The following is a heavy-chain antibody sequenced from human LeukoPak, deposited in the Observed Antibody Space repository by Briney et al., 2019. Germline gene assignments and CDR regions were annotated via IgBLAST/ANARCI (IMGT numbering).Heavy chain of an antibody. CDR1: GGSISSGGYY. D-gene: IGHD6-13*01. J-gene: IGHJ6*02. V-gene: IGHV4-31*01. CDR3: ASSGYSSRAGYYGMDV. Sequence: SQTLSLTCTVSGGSISSGGYYWSWIRQHPGKGLESIGYIYYSGRIYYNPSLKSPVTTSVDTSKNQFSLKLSSVTAADTAVYYCASSGYSSRAGYYGMDVWGQGATVTVSS. CDR2: IYYSGRI.